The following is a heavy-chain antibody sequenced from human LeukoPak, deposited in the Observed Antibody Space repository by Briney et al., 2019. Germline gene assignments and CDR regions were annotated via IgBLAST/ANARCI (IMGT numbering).Heavy chain of an antibody. V-gene: IGHV4-59*01. J-gene: IGHJ4*02. Sequence: SQTLSLTCTVSGGSISSDYWSWIRQPPGRGLEWIGYIYYSGSTNYNPSLKSRVTISVDTSRNQFSLKLSSVTAADTAVYYCARETYYYGSGSYSPDYWGQGTLVTVSS. CDR3: ARETYYYGSGSYSPDY. D-gene: IGHD3-10*01. CDR1: GGSISSDY. CDR2: IYYSGST.